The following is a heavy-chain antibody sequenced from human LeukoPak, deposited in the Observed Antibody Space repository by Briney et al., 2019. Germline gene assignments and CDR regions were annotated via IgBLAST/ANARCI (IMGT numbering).Heavy chain of an antibody. CDR2: INPSGGST. CDR3: ARDGPGGKPPNWFDP. J-gene: IGHJ5*02. Sequence: GASVKVSCKASGYTFTSYYMHWVRQAPGQGLEWMGIINPSGGSTSYAQKFQGRVTMTRDTSTSTVYMELRSLRSDDTAIYYCARDGPGGKPPNWFDPWGQGTLVTVSS. CDR1: GYTFTSYY. V-gene: IGHV1-46*01. D-gene: IGHD4-23*01.